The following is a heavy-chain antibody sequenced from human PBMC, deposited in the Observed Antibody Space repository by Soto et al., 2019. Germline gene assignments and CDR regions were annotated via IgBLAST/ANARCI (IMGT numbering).Heavy chain of an antibody. V-gene: IGHV4-31*03. CDR3: ASVDYGGNSAEYFQH. D-gene: IGHD4-17*01. J-gene: IGHJ1*01. Sequence: QVQLQESGPGLVKPSQTLSLTCTVSGGSISSGGYYWSWIRQHPGKGLERIGYIYYSGRTYYNPSLQSRVVISVDTSKNQFSLKLSSVTAADTAVYYCASVDYGGNSAEYFQHWGQGTLVTVSS. CDR1: GGSISSGGYY. CDR2: IYYSGRT.